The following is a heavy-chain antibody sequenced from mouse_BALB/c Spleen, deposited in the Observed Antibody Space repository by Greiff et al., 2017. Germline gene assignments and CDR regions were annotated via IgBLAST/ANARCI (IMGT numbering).Heavy chain of an antibody. CDR2: INSNGGST. V-gene: IGHV5-6-3*01. CDR1: GFTFSSYG. Sequence: EVQRVESGGGLVQPGGSLKLSCAASGFTFSSYGMSWVRQTPDKRLELVATINSNGGSTYYPDSVKGRFTISRDNAKNTLYLQMSSLKSEDTAMYYCAREGRYDYDDYYAMDYWGQGTSVTVSS. CDR3: AREGRYDYDDYYAMDY. D-gene: IGHD2-4*01. J-gene: IGHJ4*01.